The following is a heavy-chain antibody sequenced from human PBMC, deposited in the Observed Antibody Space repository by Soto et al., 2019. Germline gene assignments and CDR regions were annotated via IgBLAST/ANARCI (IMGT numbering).Heavy chain of an antibody. V-gene: IGHV1-46*01. Sequence: GASVKVSCKASGYTFTSYYMHWVRQAPGQGLEWMGIINPSGGSTSYAQKFQGRVTMTRDTSTSTVYMELSSLRSEDTAVYYCASTLTGYYYYYGMDVWGQGTTVTVSS. CDR3: ASTLTGYYYYYGMDV. CDR1: GYTFTSYY. J-gene: IGHJ6*02. CDR2: INPSGGST. D-gene: IGHD3-9*01.